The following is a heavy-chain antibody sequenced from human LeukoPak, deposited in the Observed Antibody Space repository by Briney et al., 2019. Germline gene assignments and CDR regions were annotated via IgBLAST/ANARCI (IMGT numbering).Heavy chain of an antibody. V-gene: IGHV3-23*01. CDR1: GFTFSSYA. D-gene: IGHD3-22*01. CDR3: AKRRSYYDSSGYYGTADY. J-gene: IGHJ4*02. Sequence: GGSLRLSCAASGFTFSSYAMSRVRQAPGKGLEWVSAISGSGGSTYYADSVKGRFTISRDNSKNTLYLQMNSLRAEDTAVYYCAKRRSYYDSSGYYGTADYWGQGTLVTVSS. CDR2: ISGSGGST.